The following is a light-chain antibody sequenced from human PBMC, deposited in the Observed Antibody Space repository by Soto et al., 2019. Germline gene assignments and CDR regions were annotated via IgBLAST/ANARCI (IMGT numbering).Light chain of an antibody. CDR2: DAS. J-gene: IGKJ5*01. CDR1: QSVSSN. Sequence: EIVLTQSPATLSLSPGERATLSCRASQSVSSNLAWYQQKPGQAPRLLIYDASNRATGIPARFSGSGSGTDLTLTISSLETEDFAVYYCQRGDTFGQGTRLEIK. CDR3: QRGDT. V-gene: IGKV3-11*01.